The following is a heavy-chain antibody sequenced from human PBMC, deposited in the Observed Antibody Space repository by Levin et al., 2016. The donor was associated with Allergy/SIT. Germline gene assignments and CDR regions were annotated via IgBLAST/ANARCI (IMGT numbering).Heavy chain of an antibody. J-gene: IGHJ6*02. CDR2: ISSSSSTI. D-gene: IGHD3-9*01. CDR3: AKSGQYYDIPRASYYYGMDV. Sequence: VRQAPGKGLEWVSYISSSSSTIYYADSVKGRFTISRDNSKNTLYLQMNSLRAEDTAVYYCAKSGQYYDIPRASYYYGMDVWGQGTTVTVSS. V-gene: IGHV3-48*01.